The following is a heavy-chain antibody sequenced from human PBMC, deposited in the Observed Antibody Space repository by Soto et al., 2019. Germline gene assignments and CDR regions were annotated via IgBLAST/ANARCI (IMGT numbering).Heavy chain of an antibody. CDR3: ARRRPISSGFDAFDI. D-gene: IGHD3-22*01. CDR1: GYTFTSYA. CDR2: INAGNGNT. J-gene: IGHJ3*02. Sequence: ASVKVSCKASGYTFTSYAMHWVRQAPGQRLEWMGWINAGNGNTKYSQKFQGRVTVTRDTSASTAYMELSSLRSEDTAVYYCARRRPISSGFDAFDIWGQGTMVTVSS. V-gene: IGHV1-3*01.